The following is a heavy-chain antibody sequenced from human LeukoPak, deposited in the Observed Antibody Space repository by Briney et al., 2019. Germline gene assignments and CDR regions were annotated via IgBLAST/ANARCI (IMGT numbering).Heavy chain of an antibody. CDR1: GFAFSNYW. CDR3: ARPAYYDYVWEFDY. J-gene: IGHJ4*02. V-gene: IGHV3-21*01. Sequence: GGSLRLSCAASGFAFSNYWMNWVRQAPGKGLEWVSFISSSSSYIYYADSVKGRFTISRDNAKNSLYLQMNSLRAEDTAVYYCARPAYYDYVWEFDYWGQGTLVTVSS. D-gene: IGHD3-16*01. CDR2: ISSSSSYI.